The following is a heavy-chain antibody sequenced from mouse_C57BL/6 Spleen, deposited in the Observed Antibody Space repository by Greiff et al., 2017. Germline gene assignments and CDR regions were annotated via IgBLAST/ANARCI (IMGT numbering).Heavy chain of an antibody. CDR1: GFTFSSYG. CDR3: ARRRAYYSNYGEVYFDY. Sequence: EVQLQQSGGDLVKPGGSLKLSCAASGFTFSSYGMSWVRQTPDKRLEWVATISSGGSYTYYPDSVKGRFTISRDNAKNTLYLQMSSLKSEDTAMYYCARRRAYYSNYGEVYFDYWGQGTTLTVSS. J-gene: IGHJ2*01. D-gene: IGHD2-5*01. V-gene: IGHV5-6*01. CDR2: ISSGGSYT.